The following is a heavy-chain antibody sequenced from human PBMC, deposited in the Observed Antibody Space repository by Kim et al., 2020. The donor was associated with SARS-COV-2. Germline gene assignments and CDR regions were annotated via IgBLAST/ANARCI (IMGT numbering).Heavy chain of an antibody. Sequence: GGSLRLSCAASGFTFSSYWMHWVRQAPGKGLVWVSRINSDGSSTSYADSVKGRFTISRDNAKNTLYLQMNSLRAEDTAVYYCARDMATPPYYYDSSGLGYGMDVWGQGTTVTVSS. D-gene: IGHD3-22*01. CDR3: ARDMATPPYYYDSSGLGYGMDV. V-gene: IGHV3-74*01. CDR2: INSDGSST. J-gene: IGHJ6*02. CDR1: GFTFSSYW.